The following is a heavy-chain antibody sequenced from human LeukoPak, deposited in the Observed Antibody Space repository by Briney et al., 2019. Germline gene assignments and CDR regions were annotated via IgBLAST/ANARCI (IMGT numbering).Heavy chain of an antibody. D-gene: IGHD1-1*01. J-gene: IGHJ5*02. CDR3: AKDDDPPVS. CDR2: ISGSGGST. V-gene: IGHV3-23*01. CDR1: GFTFSSYP. Sequence: GGSLRLSCAASGFTFSSYPMSWLRQAPGKGVEWVSAISGSGGSTYYADSVKGRFTISRDNSKNTLYLQMNSLRAEDTAVYYCAKDDDPPVSWGQGTLLTVSS.